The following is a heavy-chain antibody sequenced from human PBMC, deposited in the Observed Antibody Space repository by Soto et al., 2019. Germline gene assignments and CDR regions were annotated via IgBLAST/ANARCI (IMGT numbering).Heavy chain of an antibody. CDR1: GGSISSYY. D-gene: IGHD4-17*01. J-gene: IGHJ4*02. CDR2: IYYSGST. CDR3: AMTYDYGDDDLIFDY. Sequence: SETLSLTCTVSGGSISSYYWSWIRQPPGKGLEWIGYIYYSGSTNYNPSLKSRVTISVDTSKNQFSLKLSSVTAADTAVYYCAMTYDYGDDDLIFDYWGQGTLVTVSS. V-gene: IGHV4-59*01.